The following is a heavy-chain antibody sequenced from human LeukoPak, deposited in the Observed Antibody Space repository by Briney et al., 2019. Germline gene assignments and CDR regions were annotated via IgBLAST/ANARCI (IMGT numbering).Heavy chain of an antibody. J-gene: IGHJ6*02. V-gene: IGHV3-53*01. D-gene: IGHD3-3*01. Sequence: GGSLRLSCAASGFTVSSNYMSWVRQAPGKGLEWVSVIYSGGSTYYADSVKGRFTISRDNSKNTLYLQMNSLRAEDTAVYYCTTTYYDFWSGYLGMDVWGQGTTVTVSS. CDR3: TTTYYDFWSGYLGMDV. CDR2: IYSGGST. CDR1: GFTVSSNY.